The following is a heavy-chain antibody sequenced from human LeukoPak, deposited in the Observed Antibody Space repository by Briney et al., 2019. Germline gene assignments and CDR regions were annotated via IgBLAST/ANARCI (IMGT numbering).Heavy chain of an antibody. CDR3: ARGRPHGNDY. Sequence: GGSLRLSCAASGFIFSSYWMNWVRQAPGKGLVWVSRIASDGSSTTYADSVKGRFSISRDNAKNTLYLQMNSLRVEDTAVYYCARGRPHGNDYWGQGTLVTVSS. V-gene: IGHV3-74*01. J-gene: IGHJ4*02. D-gene: IGHD4-23*01. CDR2: IASDGSST. CDR1: GFIFSSYW.